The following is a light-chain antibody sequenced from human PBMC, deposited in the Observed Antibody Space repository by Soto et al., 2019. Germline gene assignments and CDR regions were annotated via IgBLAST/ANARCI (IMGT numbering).Light chain of an antibody. J-gene: IGKJ3*01. V-gene: IGKV3-11*01. CDR3: QQRSDWPPS. CDR2: DAS. CDR1: QSVSSY. Sequence: EIVLTQSPATLSLSPGEGATLSCRASQSVSSYLAWYQQNPGQAPRLLIYDASNRATGIPARFSGSGSGTDFTLTISSLEPEDFAVYYCQQRSDWPPSFGPGTKVDIK.